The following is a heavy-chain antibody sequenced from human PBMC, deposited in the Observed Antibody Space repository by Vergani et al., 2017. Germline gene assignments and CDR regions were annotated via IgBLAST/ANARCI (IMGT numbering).Heavy chain of an antibody. CDR1: GGSISSYY. J-gene: IGHJ4*02. CDR3: ARRLLTGYTDFDY. CDR2: INHSGST. V-gene: IGHV4-34*01. Sequence: QVQLQESGPGLVKPSETLSLTCTVSGGSISSYYWSWIRQPPGKGLEWIGEINHSGSTNYNPSLKSRVTISVDTSKNQFSLKLSSVTAADTAVYYCARRLLTGYTDFDYWGQGTLVTVSS. D-gene: IGHD3-9*01.